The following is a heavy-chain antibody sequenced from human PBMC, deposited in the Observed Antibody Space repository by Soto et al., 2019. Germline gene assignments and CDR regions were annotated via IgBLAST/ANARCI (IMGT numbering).Heavy chain of an antibody. Sequence: QVQLVPSGAEVKKPGSSVKISCKASGGTFSSYAISWVRQAHGQGLEWMGGIIPIFRTANYSQNVQGRVTITADESTSTAYMELSSLISEDTAVYYCARGIGTYRWFDPWGQGPLGTVSS. CDR1: GGTFSSYA. J-gene: IGHJ5*02. V-gene: IGHV1-69*01. CDR3: ARGIGTYRWFDP. D-gene: IGHD1-1*01. CDR2: IIPIFRTA.